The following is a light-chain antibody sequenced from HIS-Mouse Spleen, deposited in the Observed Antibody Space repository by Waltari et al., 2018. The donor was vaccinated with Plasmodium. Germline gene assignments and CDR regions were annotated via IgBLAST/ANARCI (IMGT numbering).Light chain of an antibody. V-gene: IGLV3-25*03. J-gene: IGLJ2*01. CDR1: ALPNKY. CDR3: QSADSSGTYVV. Sequence: SYELTQPPSVSASPGQTARITCSADALPNKYAYWYQRKPGQAPVLVIYKDSERPSGIPERFSGSSSGTTVTLTISGVQAEDEADYYCQSADSSGTYVVFGGGTKLTVL. CDR2: KDS.